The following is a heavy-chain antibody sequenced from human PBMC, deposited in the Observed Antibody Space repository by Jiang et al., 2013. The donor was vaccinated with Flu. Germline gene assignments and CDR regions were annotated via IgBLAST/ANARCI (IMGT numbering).Heavy chain of an antibody. V-gene: IGHV5-51*01. D-gene: IGHD5-18*01. CDR3: ARVLGEYSYGYDGILDY. J-gene: IGHJ4*02. CDR2: IYPGDSDT. CDR1: GYSFTSYW. Sequence: SGGRGGKRPGESLKISCKGSGYSFTSYWIGWVRQMPGKGLEWMGIIYPGDSDTRYSPSFQGQVTISADKSISTAYLQWSSLKASDTAMYYCARVLGEYSYGYDGILDYWGQGTLVTVSS.